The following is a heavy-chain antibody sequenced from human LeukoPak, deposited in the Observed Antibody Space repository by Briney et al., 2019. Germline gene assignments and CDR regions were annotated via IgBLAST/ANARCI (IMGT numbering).Heavy chain of an antibody. CDR3: AKQEFSYSRY. D-gene: IGHD1-26*01. CDR1: GFTFSSYG. CDR2: ISYDGSNK. V-gene: IGHV3-30*18. Sequence: PGGSLRLSCAASGFTFSSYGMHWVRQAPGKGLEWVTIISYDGSNKYYADSVKGRFTISRDNSKNTLYLQMNSLRAEDTAVYYCAKQEFSYSRYWGQGTLVTVSS. J-gene: IGHJ4*02.